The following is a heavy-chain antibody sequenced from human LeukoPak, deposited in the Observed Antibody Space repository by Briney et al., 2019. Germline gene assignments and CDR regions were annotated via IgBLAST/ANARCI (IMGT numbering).Heavy chain of an antibody. Sequence: PGGSLRLSCAASGFTFSSYAMSWVRQAPGKGLEWVSAISSSGGSTYYADSVKGRFTISRDNSKNTLYLQMNSLRAEDTAVYSCAKDLYPYYDSSGYFTPFDYWGQGTLVTVSS. CDR2: ISSSGGST. CDR3: AKDLYPYYDSSGYFTPFDY. J-gene: IGHJ4*02. CDR1: GFTFSSYA. V-gene: IGHV3-23*01. D-gene: IGHD3-22*01.